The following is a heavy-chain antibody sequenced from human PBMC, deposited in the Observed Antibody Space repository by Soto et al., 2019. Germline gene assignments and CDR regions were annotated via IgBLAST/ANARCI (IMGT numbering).Heavy chain of an antibody. J-gene: IGHJ6*02. CDR2: IIPIFGTA. V-gene: IGHV1-69*13. D-gene: IGHD6-19*01. Sequence: ASVKVSCKASGGTFSSYAISWVRQAPGQWLEWMGGIIPIFGTANYAQKFQGRVTITADESTSTAYMELSSLRSEDTAVYYCARAISHPSSGGYDLLPYYYYVMDVWGQGTTVTGSS. CDR1: GGTFSSYA. CDR3: ARAISHPSSGGYDLLPYYYYVMDV.